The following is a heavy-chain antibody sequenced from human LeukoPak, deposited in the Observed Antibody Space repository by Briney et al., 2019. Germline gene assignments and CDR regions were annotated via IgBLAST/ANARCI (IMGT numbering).Heavy chain of an antibody. J-gene: IGHJ4*02. CDR1: GGSISSGNW. V-gene: IGHV4-4*02. CDR2: IHHSGST. D-gene: IGHD3-16*01. CDR3: ARESPHTFYFDY. Sequence: SETLSLTCAVSGGSISSGNWWSWVRQPPGKGLEWIGEIHHSGSTNYSPSLKSRVTISVDKSKNQFSLNLRSVTAADTAVYYCARESPHTFYFDYWGQGTLVTVSS.